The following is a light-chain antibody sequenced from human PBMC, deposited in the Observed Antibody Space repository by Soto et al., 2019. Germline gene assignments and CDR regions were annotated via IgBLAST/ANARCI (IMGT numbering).Light chain of an antibody. J-gene: IGLJ3*02. CDR3: AAWDDSLNGAM. Sequence: QSVLTQPPSASGAPGQRVSIACSGGSSNIGTNTVNWYQQLPGTAPKLLIYTNNQRPSGVPDRFAGSKSGTSASLAISGLQSEDEADYYCAAWDDSLNGAMFGGGTKVTVL. CDR2: TNN. V-gene: IGLV1-44*01. CDR1: SSNIGTNT.